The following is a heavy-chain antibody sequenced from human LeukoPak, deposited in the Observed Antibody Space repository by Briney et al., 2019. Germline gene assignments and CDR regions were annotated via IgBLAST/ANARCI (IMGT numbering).Heavy chain of an antibody. CDR1: GGSFSGYY. V-gene: IGHV4-34*01. CDR2: INHSGST. CDR3: ARGPRLSYYDFWSGYNGAYYYYYMDV. Sequence: SETLSLXCAVYGGSFSGYYWSWSRQPPGKGREWIGEINHSGSTNSNPSLRSRVTISVDTSKNQFSLKLRSVTAGDTAVYYCARGPRLSYYDFWSGYNGAYYYYYMDVWGKGTTVTVSS. D-gene: IGHD3-3*01. J-gene: IGHJ6*03.